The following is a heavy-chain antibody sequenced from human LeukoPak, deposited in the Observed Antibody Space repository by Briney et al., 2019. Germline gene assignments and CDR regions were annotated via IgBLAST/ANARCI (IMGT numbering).Heavy chain of an antibody. CDR3: ARQKWEQQGRDYYFNGLDV. J-gene: IGHJ6*02. V-gene: IGHV4-4*07. CDR2: IYSSGST. CDR1: GDSISSYY. D-gene: IGHD1/OR15-1a*01. Sequence: SETLSLTCTVSGDSISSYYWSWIRQPAGKGLEWIGRIYSSGSTDYNPSLKSRVTMSVDRSRNQFSLKLTSVTAADTAVYYCARQKWEQQGRDYYFNGLDVWGPGTTVIVSS.